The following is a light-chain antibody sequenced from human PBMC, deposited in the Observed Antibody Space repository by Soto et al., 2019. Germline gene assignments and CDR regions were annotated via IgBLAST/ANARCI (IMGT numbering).Light chain of an antibody. CDR1: SSNIGSNY. J-gene: IGLJ1*01. V-gene: IGLV1-47*01. Sequence: QSVLTQPPSASGTPGQRVTISCSGSSSNIGSNYVYWYQQLPGTAPKLLIYRNNQRPSGVPDRFSGSKSGTSASLAISGLRSEDEADYYCAASDDSHYVFGTGTKVTVL. CDR2: RNN. CDR3: AASDDSHYV.